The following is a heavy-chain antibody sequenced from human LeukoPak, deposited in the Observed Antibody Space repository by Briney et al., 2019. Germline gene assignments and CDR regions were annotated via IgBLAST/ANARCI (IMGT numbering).Heavy chain of an antibody. CDR1: GGSISSYY. V-gene: IGHV4-4*07. CDR3: ARAGYSSGWYYFDY. Sequence: SETLSHTCTVSGGSISSYYWSWIRQPAGKGLEWIGRIYTSGSTNYNPSLKGRVTMSVDTSKNQFSLKLSSVTAADTAVYYCARAGYSSGWYYFDYWGQGTLVTVSS. CDR2: IYTSGST. J-gene: IGHJ4*02. D-gene: IGHD6-19*01.